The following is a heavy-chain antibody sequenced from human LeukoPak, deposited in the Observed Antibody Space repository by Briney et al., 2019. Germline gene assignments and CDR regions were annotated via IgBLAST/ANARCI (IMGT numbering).Heavy chain of an antibody. D-gene: IGHD5-24*01. J-gene: IGHJ4*02. Sequence: PGGSLRLSCAASGFTFSSYSTNWVRQAPGKGLEWVSSISSSSSYIYYADSVKGRFTISRDNARNSLYLQMNSLRAEDTAVYYCARDGRDGYNFDYWGQGTLVTVSS. CDR2: ISSSSSYI. V-gene: IGHV3-21*01. CDR3: ARDGRDGYNFDY. CDR1: GFTFSSYS.